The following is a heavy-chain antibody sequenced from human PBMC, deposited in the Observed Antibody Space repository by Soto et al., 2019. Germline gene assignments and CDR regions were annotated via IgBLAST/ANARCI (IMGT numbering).Heavy chain of an antibody. D-gene: IGHD6-19*01. V-gene: IGHV1-3*01. J-gene: IGHJ4*02. Sequence: ASVKVACQASGYTFTSYAIHWVRQAPGQRLEWMGWINAGNGNTKYSQKFQDRVTITRDTSASTAYMELSSLRSEDTAVYYCARDLGGWSDYWGQGTLVTVSS. CDR3: ARDLGGWSDY. CDR1: GYTFTSYA. CDR2: INAGNGNT.